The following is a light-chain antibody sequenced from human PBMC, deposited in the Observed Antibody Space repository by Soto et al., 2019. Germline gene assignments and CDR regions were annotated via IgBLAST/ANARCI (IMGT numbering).Light chain of an antibody. CDR3: QQYNSYPLT. CDR2: DAS. Sequence: DIQMTQSPSTLSASVGDRVTIPCRASQSISTWLAWYQQKPGKAPKLLIYDASSLESGVPSRISGSGSGTEFTLTISSLQPDDFATYYCQQYNSYPLTFGGGTKVDI. J-gene: IGKJ4*01. CDR1: QSISTW. V-gene: IGKV1-5*01.